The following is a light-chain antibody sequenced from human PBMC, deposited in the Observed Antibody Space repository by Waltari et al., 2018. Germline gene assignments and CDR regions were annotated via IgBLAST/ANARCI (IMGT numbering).Light chain of an antibody. V-gene: IGKV3-20*01. J-gene: IGKJ2*01. CDR1: QSISSSY. CDR3: QYYSTSPPYT. CDR2: GAS. Sequence: EIVLTLSPGTLSLSPGERATLSCRASQSISSSYLAWYQQKLGQAPRLFIYGASTRATGIPDRFSGSGSGTDFTLTINRLEPEDFAVYYCQYYSTSPPYTFGQGTKLEIK.